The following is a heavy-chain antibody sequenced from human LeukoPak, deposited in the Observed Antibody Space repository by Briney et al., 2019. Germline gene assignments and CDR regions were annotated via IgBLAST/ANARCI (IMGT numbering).Heavy chain of an antibody. CDR2: IYHSGST. D-gene: IGHD3-3*01. J-gene: IGHJ4*02. V-gene: IGHV4-30-2*01. CDR3: ARVLSPTITLFGVVTGHFDY. Sequence: SETLSLTCTVSGGSISSGGYYWSWIRQPPGRGLEWIGYIYHSGSTYYNPSLKSRVTISVDRSKNQFSLKLSSVTAADTAVYYCARVLSPTITLFGVVTGHFDYWGQGTLVTVSS. CDR1: GGSISSGGYY.